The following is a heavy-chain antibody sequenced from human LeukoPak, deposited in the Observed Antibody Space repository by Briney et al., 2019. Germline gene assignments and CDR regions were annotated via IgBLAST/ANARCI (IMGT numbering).Heavy chain of an antibody. CDR2: IKSKTDGGTT. CDR1: GFTFINAW. D-gene: IGHD2-21*02. V-gene: IGHV3-15*01. CDR3: TTSAVVTGLY. Sequence: GGSLRLSCVASGFTFINAWMSWVRQAPGKGLEWVGRIKSKTDGGTTDYAAPVKGRFTISRDDSKNTLYLQMNSLKTEDTAVHYCTTSAVVTGLYWGQGTLVTVPS. J-gene: IGHJ4*02.